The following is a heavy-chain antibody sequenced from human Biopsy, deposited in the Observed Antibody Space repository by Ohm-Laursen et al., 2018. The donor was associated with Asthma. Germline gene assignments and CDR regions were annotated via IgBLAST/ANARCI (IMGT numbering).Heavy chain of an antibody. V-gene: IGHV3-53*01. CDR2: IYSSGTS. D-gene: IGHD6-19*01. CDR1: GFTVSRDY. CDR3: ARGDSSGWSQYYFDY. Sequence: GSLRLSCSASGFTVSRDYMFWVRQAPGKGLEWVSVIYSSGTSHTADSVRGRFTISRDYSKNTLYLQMHSPRAEDTAVYYCARGDSSGWSQYYFDYWGQGTLVTVSS. J-gene: IGHJ4*02.